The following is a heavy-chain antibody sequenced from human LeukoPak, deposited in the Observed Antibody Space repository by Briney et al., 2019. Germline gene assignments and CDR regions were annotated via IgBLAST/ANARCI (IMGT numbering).Heavy chain of an antibody. J-gene: IGHJ4*02. D-gene: IGHD2-15*01. V-gene: IGHV4-39*07. CDR2: IYYSGST. CDR3: ARGRTYCPH. Sequence: SETLSLTCTVSGGSISSSSYYWGWIRQPPGKGLEWIGSIYYSGSTYYNPSLKSRVTISVDTSKNQFSLKLSSVTAADTAVYYCARGRTYCPHWGQGTLVTVSS. CDR1: GGSISSSSYY.